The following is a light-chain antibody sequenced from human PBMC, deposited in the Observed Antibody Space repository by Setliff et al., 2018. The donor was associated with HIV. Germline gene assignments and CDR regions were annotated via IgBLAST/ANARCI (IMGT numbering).Light chain of an antibody. V-gene: IGLV1-47*01. CDR3: AAWDDSLSGSI. CDR2: GNN. J-gene: IGLJ2*01. CDR1: SSNIGNNY. Sequence: QSVLTQPPSASGTPGQRVTISCSGSSSNIGNNYVYWYHQLPGTAPKLLVYGNNQRPSGVPDRFSGSKSGTSASLAISGLRSEDEADYYCAAWDDSLSGSIFGGGTKVTVL.